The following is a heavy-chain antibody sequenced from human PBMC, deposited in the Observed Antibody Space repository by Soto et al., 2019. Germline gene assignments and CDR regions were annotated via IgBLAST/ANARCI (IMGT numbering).Heavy chain of an antibody. J-gene: IGHJ4*02. CDR3: AGDPPLERRREFDY. D-gene: IGHD1-1*01. CDR2: ISVYNGNT. Sequence: QVQLVQSGAEVKKPGASVKVSCKASGYTFSTYGISWVRQAPGQGLEWMGWISVYNGNTNYAQSLQGRVTMTTDTSNNTAYMELRRLRSDDTAVYFFAGDPPLERRREFDYRGQGTLVTVSS. V-gene: IGHV1-18*01. CDR1: GYTFSTYG.